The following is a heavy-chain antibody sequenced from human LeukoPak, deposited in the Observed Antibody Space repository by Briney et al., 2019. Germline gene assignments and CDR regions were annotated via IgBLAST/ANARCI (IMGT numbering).Heavy chain of an antibody. J-gene: IGHJ6*02. V-gene: IGHV3-53*01. CDR2: IYSGGST. Sequence: GGSLRLSCAASGFTVSSNSMSWVSQAPGKGLEWVSLIYSGGSTYYADSVKGRLTISRDNSKNTLYLQMSSLRVEDTAVYYCARGRPMDVWGQGTTVTVSS. CDR3: ARGRPMDV. CDR1: GFTVSSNS.